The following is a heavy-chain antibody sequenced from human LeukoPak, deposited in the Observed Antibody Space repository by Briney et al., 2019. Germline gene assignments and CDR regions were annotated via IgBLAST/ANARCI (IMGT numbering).Heavy chain of an antibody. Sequence: GASLQISCKASGSSLTTYWIACVRQLPGKLLEWMEIIYPDDSDTRYSPSFQGHVTLSADKSTSTVYLQWSSLKASETAIYYCARHVRMATVRYFVYWGEGTLVTVAS. V-gene: IGHV5-51*01. CDR2: IYPDDSDT. CDR1: GSSLTTYW. D-gene: IGHD5-24*01. CDR3: ARHVRMATVRYFVY. J-gene: IGHJ4*02.